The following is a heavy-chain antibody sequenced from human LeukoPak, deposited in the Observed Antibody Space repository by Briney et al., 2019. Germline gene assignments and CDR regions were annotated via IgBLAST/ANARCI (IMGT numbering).Heavy chain of an antibody. Sequence: PGGFLRLSCAASGFTFSSYEMNWVRQAPGKGLEWVSYISSSGSTIYYADSVKGRFTISRDNAKYSLYLQMNSLRAEDTAVYYCARDQGRRGVDYFDYWGQGTLVTVSS. CDR2: ISSSGSTI. V-gene: IGHV3-48*03. D-gene: IGHD1-1*01. J-gene: IGHJ4*02. CDR1: GFTFSSYE. CDR3: ARDQGRRGVDYFDY.